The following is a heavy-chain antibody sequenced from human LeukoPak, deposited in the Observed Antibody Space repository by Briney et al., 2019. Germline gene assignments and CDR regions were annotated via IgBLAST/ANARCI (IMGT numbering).Heavy chain of an antibody. CDR3: ARDVVGATAAD. V-gene: IGHV3-20*04. CDR2: INWNGGST. J-gene: IGHJ4*02. CDR1: GFTFYDYG. D-gene: IGHD1-26*01. Sequence: GGSLRLSCAASGFTFYDYGMSWVRQAPGKGLEWVSGINWNGGSTGYADSVKGRFTISRDNAKNSLYLQMNSLRAEDTALYYCARDVVGATAADWGQGTLVTVSS.